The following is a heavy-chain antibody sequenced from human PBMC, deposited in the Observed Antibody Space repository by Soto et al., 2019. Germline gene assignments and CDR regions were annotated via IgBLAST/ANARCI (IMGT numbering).Heavy chain of an antibody. V-gene: IGHV4-34*01. CDR1: GACFRVYY. CDR2: INHSGST. J-gene: IGHJ6*02. D-gene: IGHD3-3*01. CDR3: ARISITIFGVVISAPYYYGMDF. Sequence: RSVTSTVYGACFRVYYWSWIRQPPGKGLEWIGEINHSGSTNYNPSLKSRVTISVDTSKNQFSLKLSSVTAADTDVYYCARISITIFGVVISAPYYYGMDFWGHGTKVIVYS.